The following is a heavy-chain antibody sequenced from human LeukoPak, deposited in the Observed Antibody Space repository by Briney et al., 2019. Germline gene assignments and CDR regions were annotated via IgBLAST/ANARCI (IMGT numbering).Heavy chain of an antibody. V-gene: IGHV4-39*07. J-gene: IGHJ5*02. Sequence: PSETLSLTCTVSGGSISSSSYYWGWIRQPPGKGLEWIGNIYYSGSTYYNPSLKSRVTISVDTSKNQFSLKLSSVTAADTAVYYCARVDCSGGSCYPSHKWFDPWGQGTLVTVSS. CDR1: GGSISSSSYY. D-gene: IGHD2-15*01. CDR2: IYYSGST. CDR3: ARVDCSGGSCYPSHKWFDP.